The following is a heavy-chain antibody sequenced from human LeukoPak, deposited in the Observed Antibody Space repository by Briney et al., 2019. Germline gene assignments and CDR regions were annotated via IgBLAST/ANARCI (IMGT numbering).Heavy chain of an antibody. D-gene: IGHD3/OR15-3a*01. CDR1: GYTFTRHW. V-gene: IGHV5-51*01. Sequence: GESLKISCRGIGYTFTRHWIGWVRQMPGKGLEWMGIIYSGDSDTRYSPSFQGQVTISADKSSNTVYLQLSPLNASDTAIYHCAGTGATTLWGFDFWGQGTLVTVSS. CDR2: IYSGDSDT. J-gene: IGHJ4*02. CDR3: AGTGATTLWGFDF.